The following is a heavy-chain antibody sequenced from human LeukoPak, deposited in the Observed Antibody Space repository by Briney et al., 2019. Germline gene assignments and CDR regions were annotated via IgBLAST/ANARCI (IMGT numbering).Heavy chain of an antibody. CDR2: MNPNSGNT. V-gene: IGHV1-8*01. J-gene: IGHJ6*03. CDR3: ARGAQGKVPAATVYYYYMDV. CDR1: GYTFTSYD. Sequence: PGASVKVSCKASGYTFTSYDINWVRQATGQGLEWMGWMNPNSGNTGYAQKFQGRVTMTRNTSISTAYMELSSLRSEDTAVYYCARGAQGKVPAATVYYYYMDVWGKGTTVTVSS. D-gene: IGHD2-2*01.